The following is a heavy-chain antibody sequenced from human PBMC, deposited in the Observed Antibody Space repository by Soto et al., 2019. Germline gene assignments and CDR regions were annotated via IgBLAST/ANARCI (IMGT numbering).Heavy chain of an antibody. D-gene: IGHD3-22*01. CDR2: IIPIFGLA. CDR3: AREFSAYYYDSSGYWAY. Sequence: SVKVSCKASGGTFSSYAISWVRQAPGQGLEWMGGIIPIFGLASYAQQFQGRVTITADESTSTAYMELSSLRSEDTAVYYCAREFSAYYYDSSGYWAYWGQGTLVTVSS. V-gene: IGHV1-69*13. J-gene: IGHJ4*02. CDR1: GGTFSSYA.